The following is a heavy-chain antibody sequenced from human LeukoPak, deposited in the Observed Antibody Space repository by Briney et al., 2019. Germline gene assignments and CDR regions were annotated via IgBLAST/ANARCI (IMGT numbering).Heavy chain of an antibody. Sequence: PSETLSLTCTVSGGSIGSSSYYWGWIRQPPGKGLEWIGSIYYSGSTYYNPSLKSRVTISVDTSKNQFSLKLSSVTAADTAVYYCARDPYYYYMDVWGKGTTVTVSS. CDR2: IYYSGST. CDR3: ARDPYYYYMDV. V-gene: IGHV4-39*02. J-gene: IGHJ6*03. CDR1: GGSIGSSSYY.